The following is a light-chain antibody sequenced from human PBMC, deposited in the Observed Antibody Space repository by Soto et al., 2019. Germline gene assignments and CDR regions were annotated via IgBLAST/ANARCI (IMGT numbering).Light chain of an antibody. CDR2: DVS. V-gene: IGLV2-11*01. CDR3: SSYAGSYTFYV. J-gene: IGLJ1*01. Sequence: QFVLTQPRSVSGSPGQSVTISCTGTSSDVGGYNYVSWYQQHPGKAPKLMIYDVSKRPSGVPDRFSGSKSGNTASLTISGLQAEDEADYYCSSYAGSYTFYVFGTGTKLTVL. CDR1: SSDVGGYNY.